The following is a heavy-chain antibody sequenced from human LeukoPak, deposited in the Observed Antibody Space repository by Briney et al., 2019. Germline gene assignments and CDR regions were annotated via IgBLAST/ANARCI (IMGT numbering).Heavy chain of an antibody. J-gene: IGHJ6*03. V-gene: IGHV3-7*01. Sequence: GRSLRLSCAASGFTFSSYWMSWVRQAPGKGLEWVANIKQDGSEKYYVDSVKGRFTISRDNAKNSLYLQMNSLRAEDTAVYYCAKDPSRYNGNDLLYYYYYYMDVWGKGTTVTISS. CDR1: GFTFSSYW. CDR3: AKDPSRYNGNDLLYYYYYYMDV. D-gene: IGHD1-20*01. CDR2: IKQDGSEK.